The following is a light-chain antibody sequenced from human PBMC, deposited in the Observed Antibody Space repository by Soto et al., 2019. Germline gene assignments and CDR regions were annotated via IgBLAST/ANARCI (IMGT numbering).Light chain of an antibody. V-gene: IGLV2-14*03. CDR3: SSYTTSTTVI. Sequence: QSALTQPASVSGSPGQSITISCTGTSSDIGDHNSVSWYLQQPGNAPKLMIYAVSNRPSGVSNRFSGSKSGNTASLTISGLQVEDEADYYCSSYTTSTTVIFGGGTKLTVL. CDR2: AVS. J-gene: IGLJ2*01. CDR1: SSDIGDHNS.